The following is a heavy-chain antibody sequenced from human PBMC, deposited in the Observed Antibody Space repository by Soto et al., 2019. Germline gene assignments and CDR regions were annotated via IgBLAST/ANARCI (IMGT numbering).Heavy chain of an antibody. CDR1: GYTFTSYA. D-gene: IGHD6-19*01. CDR3: ARDLIGVAGNFDY. V-gene: IGHV1-3*01. Sequence: ASVKVSCKASGYTFTSYAMHWVRQAPGQRLEWMGWINAGNGNTKCSQKFQGRVTITRDTSASTAYMELSSLRSEDTAVYYCARDLIGVAGNFDYWGQGTLVTVSS. J-gene: IGHJ4*02. CDR2: INAGNGNT.